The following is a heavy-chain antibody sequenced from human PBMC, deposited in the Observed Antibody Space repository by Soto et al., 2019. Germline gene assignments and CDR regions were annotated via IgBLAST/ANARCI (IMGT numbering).Heavy chain of an antibody. D-gene: IGHD6-19*01. V-gene: IGHV4-30-2*01. CDR2: IYHSGST. Sequence: QLQLRESGSGLVKPSQTLSLTCAVSGGSISSGGSSWSWIRQPPGKGLEWIGYIYHSGSTYYNPSLKSRVTISVDTSKNQFSLKLSSVTAADTAVYYCARAGDSSGPVALGYWGQGTLVTVSS. J-gene: IGHJ4*02. CDR1: GGSISSGGSS. CDR3: ARAGDSSGPVALGY.